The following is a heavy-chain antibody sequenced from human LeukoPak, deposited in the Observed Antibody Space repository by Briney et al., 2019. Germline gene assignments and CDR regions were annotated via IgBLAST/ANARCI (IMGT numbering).Heavy chain of an antibody. D-gene: IGHD6-6*01. CDR2: IYYSGST. J-gene: IGHJ6*03. CDR1: GGSISSSSYY. CDR3: ARGRSIAARYPVGYYYYYMDV. V-gene: IGHV4-39*07. Sequence: SETLSLTCTVSGGSISSSSYYWGWIRQPPGKGLEWIGSIYYSGSTYYNPSLKSRVTISVDTSKNQFSLKLSSVTAADTAVYYCARGRSIAARYPVGYYYYYMDVWGKGTTVTVSS.